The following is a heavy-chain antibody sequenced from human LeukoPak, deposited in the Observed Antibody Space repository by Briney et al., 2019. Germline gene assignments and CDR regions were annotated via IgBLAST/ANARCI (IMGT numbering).Heavy chain of an antibody. Sequence: GGSLRLSCAASGFTFSSYAMHWVRQAPGKGLEWVSGISWNSGSIGYADSVKGRFTISRDNAKNSLYLQMNSLRAEDTALYYCAKDMYDSSGSLDYWGQGTLVTVSS. CDR3: AKDMYDSSGSLDY. V-gene: IGHV3-9*01. D-gene: IGHD3-22*01. J-gene: IGHJ4*02. CDR1: GFTFSSYA. CDR2: ISWNSGSI.